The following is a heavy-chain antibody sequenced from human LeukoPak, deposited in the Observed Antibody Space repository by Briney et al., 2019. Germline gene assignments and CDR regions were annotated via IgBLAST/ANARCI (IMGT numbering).Heavy chain of an antibody. CDR2: IYPGDSDT. CDR1: GYSFTSYW. V-gene: IGHV5-51*01. Sequence: GESLKISCKGSGYSFTSYWIGWVRQMPGKGLEWMGIIYPGDSDTRYSPSFQGQVTLSADKSISTAYLQWSSLKGSDTAMYYCAGMTRIAAAGEWYFDLWGRGTLVTVSS. D-gene: IGHD6-13*01. J-gene: IGHJ2*01. CDR3: AGMTRIAAAGEWYFDL.